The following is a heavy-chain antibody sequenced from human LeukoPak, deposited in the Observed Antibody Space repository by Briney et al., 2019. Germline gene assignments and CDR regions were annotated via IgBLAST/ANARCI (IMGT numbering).Heavy chain of an antibody. CDR1: GFTFDDYA. Sequence: SLRLSCAASGFTFDDYAMHWVRQAPGKGLEWVSGISWNSGSIGYADSVKGRFTISRDNAKNSLYLQMNSLRAEDTALYYCAKQKTGIQLWPTYFDYWGQGTLVTVSS. CDR3: AKQKTGIQLWPTYFDY. V-gene: IGHV3-9*01. D-gene: IGHD5-18*01. J-gene: IGHJ4*02. CDR2: ISWNSGSI.